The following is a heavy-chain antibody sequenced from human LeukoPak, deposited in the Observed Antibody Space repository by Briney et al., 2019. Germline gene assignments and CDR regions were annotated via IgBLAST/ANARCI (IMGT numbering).Heavy chain of an antibody. D-gene: IGHD6-19*01. CDR3: ARGGYSSGWYGALYY. CDR1: GGTFSSYA. J-gene: IGHJ4*02. CDR2: IIPIFGTA. V-gene: IGHV1-69*06. Sequence: SVKVSCKPSGGTFSSYAISWVRQAPEQGLEWMGGIIPIFGTANYAQKFQVRVTITADKSTSTAYMELSSLRSEDTAVYYCARGGYSSGWYGALYYWGQGTLVTVSS.